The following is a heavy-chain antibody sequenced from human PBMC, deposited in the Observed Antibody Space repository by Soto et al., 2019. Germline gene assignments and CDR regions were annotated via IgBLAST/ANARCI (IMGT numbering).Heavy chain of an antibody. CDR1: GFTFSSYG. D-gene: IGHD3-10*01. CDR2: IWYDGSNK. J-gene: IGHJ4*02. Sequence: GGSLRLSCAASGFTFSSYGMHWVRQAPGKGLEWVAVIWYDGSNKYYADSVKGRFTISRDNSKNTLYLQMNSLRAEDTAVYYCAIGSRGPLLLWFGDSSKGPFDYWGQGTLVTVSS. CDR3: AIGSRGPLLLWFGDSSKGPFDY. V-gene: IGHV3-33*01.